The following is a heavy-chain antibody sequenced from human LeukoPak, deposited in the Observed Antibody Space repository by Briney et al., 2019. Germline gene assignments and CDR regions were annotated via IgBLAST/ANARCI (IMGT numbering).Heavy chain of an antibody. CDR2: IHYSGTT. CDR3: ARDLGSGWPYWYFDL. CDR1: GASISGHY. Sequence: PSETLSLTCAVSGASISGHYWSWIRQPPGKGLEWIAYIHYSGTTNSHPSLKSRVTISVDTSKNRFSLYLRSVTAADTAVYYCARDLGSGWPYWYFDLWGRGTLVTVSS. V-gene: IGHV4-59*11. J-gene: IGHJ2*01. D-gene: IGHD6-19*01.